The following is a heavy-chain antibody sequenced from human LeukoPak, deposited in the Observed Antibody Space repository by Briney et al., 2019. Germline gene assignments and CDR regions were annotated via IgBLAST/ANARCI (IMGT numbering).Heavy chain of an antibody. V-gene: IGHV3-48*04. Sequence: GGSLRLSCAASGFTFSSYSMNWVRQAPGKGLEWVSYISSSGSTIYYADSVKGRFTISRDNAKNSLYLQMNSLRAEDTAVYYCARDREYCSGGSCVRYYYYGMDVWGQGTTVTVSS. CDR3: ARDREYCSGGSCVRYYYYGMDV. J-gene: IGHJ6*02. D-gene: IGHD2-15*01. CDR1: GFTFSSYS. CDR2: ISSSGSTI.